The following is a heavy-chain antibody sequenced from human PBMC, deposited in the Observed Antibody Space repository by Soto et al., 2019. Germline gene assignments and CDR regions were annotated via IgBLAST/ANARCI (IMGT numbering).Heavy chain of an antibody. Sequence: AGGSLRLSCAASGFTFSDYYMSWIRQAPGKGLEWVSYISSSGSTIYYADSVKGRFTISRDNAKNSLYLQMNSLRAEDTAVYYCARDRSPISTSCLFDPWGQGTLVTVSS. CDR1: GFTFSDYY. CDR2: ISSSGSTI. V-gene: IGHV3-11*01. J-gene: IGHJ5*02. D-gene: IGHD2-2*01. CDR3: ARDRSPISTSCLFDP.